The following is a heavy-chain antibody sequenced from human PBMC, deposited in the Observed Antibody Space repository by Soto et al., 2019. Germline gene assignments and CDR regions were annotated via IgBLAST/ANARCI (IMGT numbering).Heavy chain of an antibody. CDR1: GFTVSSNY. CDR2: IYSGGST. CDR3: ARDRTTVYSRYMDV. V-gene: IGHV3-66*01. D-gene: IGHD4-4*01. J-gene: IGHJ6*03. Sequence: GGSLRLSCAASGFTVSSNYMSWVRQAPGKGLEWVSVIYSGGSTYYADSVKGRFTISRDNSKNTLYLQMNSLSAEDTAVYYCARDRTTVYSRYMDVWGKGTTVTVSS.